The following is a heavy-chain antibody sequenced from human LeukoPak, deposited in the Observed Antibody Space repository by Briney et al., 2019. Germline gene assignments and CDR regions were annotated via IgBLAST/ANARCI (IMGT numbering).Heavy chain of an antibody. CDR3: ARGSLDYDILTGYSKGDYFDY. CDR1: GGSISSYY. D-gene: IGHD3-9*01. CDR2: IYTSGST. J-gene: IGHJ4*02. V-gene: IGHV4-4*07. Sequence: SETLSLTCTVSGGSISSYYWSWIRQPAGKGLEWIGRIYTSGSTNYNASLKSRVTMSVDTSKNQFSLKLSSVTAADTAVYYCARGSLDYDILTGYSKGDYFDYWGQGTLVTVSS.